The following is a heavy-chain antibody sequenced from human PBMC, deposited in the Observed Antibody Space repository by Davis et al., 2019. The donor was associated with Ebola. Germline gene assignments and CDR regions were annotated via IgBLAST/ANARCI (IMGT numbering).Heavy chain of an antibody. Sequence: MPSETLSLTCVVSGGSLSGYYWNWLRQPPGKGLEWIGYIYGTGKTNYNPSLKSLVTISGDTSKNQFTLELSSVTAADTAVYYCARGGKNIFGIIVNGMNVWGRGTQVIVSS. CDR2: IYGTGKT. CDR3: ARGGKNIFGIIVNGMNV. V-gene: IGHV4-59*01. J-gene: IGHJ6*02. CDR1: GGSLSGYY. D-gene: IGHD3-3*02.